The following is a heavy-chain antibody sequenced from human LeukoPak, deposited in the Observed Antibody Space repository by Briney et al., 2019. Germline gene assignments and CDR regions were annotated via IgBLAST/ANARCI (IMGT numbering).Heavy chain of an antibody. CDR1: GGSISSGGYY. D-gene: IGHD3/OR15-3a*01. CDR3: ARGSGTGYYPFDY. J-gene: IGHJ4*02. CDR2: IYYSGST. V-gene: IGHV4-31*03. Sequence: PSETLSLTCTVSGGSISSGGYYWSWIRQHPGKGLEWIGYIYYSGSTYYNPSLKSRVTISVDTSKNQFSLKLSSVTAADTAVYYCARGSGTGYYPFDYWGQGTLVTVSS.